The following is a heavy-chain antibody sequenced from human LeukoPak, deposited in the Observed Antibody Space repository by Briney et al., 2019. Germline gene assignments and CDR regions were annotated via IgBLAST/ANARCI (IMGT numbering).Heavy chain of an antibody. Sequence: GGSLRLSCAASGFTFSGYSMNWVRQAPGKGLEWVSSISSSSSYIYYADSVKGRFTISRDNAKNSLYLQMNSLRAEDTAVYYCARDLGSYGAVFYFDYWGQGTLVTVSS. CDR3: ARDLGSYGAVFYFDY. J-gene: IGHJ4*02. V-gene: IGHV3-21*01. D-gene: IGHD4-17*01. CDR2: ISSSSSYI. CDR1: GFTFSGYS.